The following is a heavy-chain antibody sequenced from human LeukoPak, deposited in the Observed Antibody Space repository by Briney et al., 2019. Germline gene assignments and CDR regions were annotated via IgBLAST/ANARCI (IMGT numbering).Heavy chain of an antibody. D-gene: IGHD2-8*01. CDR1: GGPFSDYY. CDR3: ARGVLVSVYAAFDH. Sequence: PSETLSLTCGVSGGPFSDYYWTWIRQSPGKGLEWIGEIIHSGRTNYNPSLKSRITILVDSSKNQFSLKLSSVTAADTAVYYCARGVLVSVYAAFDHWGQGTLVTVSS. V-gene: IGHV4-34*12. J-gene: IGHJ4*02. CDR2: IIHSGRT.